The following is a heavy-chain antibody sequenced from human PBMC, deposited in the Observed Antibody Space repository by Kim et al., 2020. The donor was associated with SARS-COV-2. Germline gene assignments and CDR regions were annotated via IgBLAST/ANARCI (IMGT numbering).Heavy chain of an antibody. Sequence: SSSGSTIYYADSVKGRFTISRDNAKNSLYLQMNSLRAEDTAVYYCASRRNWGQGTLVTVSS. CDR3: ASRRN. J-gene: IGHJ4*02. CDR2: SSSGSTI. V-gene: IGHV3-11*04.